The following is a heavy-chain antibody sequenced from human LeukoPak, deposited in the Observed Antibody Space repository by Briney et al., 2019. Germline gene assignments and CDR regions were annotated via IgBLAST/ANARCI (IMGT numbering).Heavy chain of an antibody. CDR1: GYTFTVYY. CDR3: ASRSLGVFDS. V-gene: IGHV1-2*06. D-gene: IGHD3-16*01. Sequence: ASVKVSCKASGYTFTVYYMHWVRQAPGQGLEWMGRTNPNSGGTNYAQKFQGRVTMTRDTSISTAYMELSRLTSDDTAIYYCASRSLGVFDSWGQGTLVTVSS. J-gene: IGHJ4*02. CDR2: TNPNSGGT.